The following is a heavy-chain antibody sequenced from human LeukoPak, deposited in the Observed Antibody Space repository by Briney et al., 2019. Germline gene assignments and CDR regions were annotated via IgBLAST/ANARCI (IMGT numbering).Heavy chain of an antibody. J-gene: IGHJ4*02. CDR3: ARVSSGYYYVEIIFDY. V-gene: IGHV1-46*01. CDR2: INPSGGST. D-gene: IGHD3-22*01. Sequence: ASVKVSCRASGYSVIGHFIHWVRQAPGQGLEWMGIINPSGGSTSYAQRFQGRVTMTRDRSTSTVYMELSSLRSEDTAVYYCARVSSGYYYVEIIFDYWGQGTLVTVSS. CDR1: GYSVIGHF.